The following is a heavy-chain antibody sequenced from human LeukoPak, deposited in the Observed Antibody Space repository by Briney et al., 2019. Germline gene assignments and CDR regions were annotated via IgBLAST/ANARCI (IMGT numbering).Heavy chain of an antibody. V-gene: IGHV6-1*01. D-gene: IGHD3-22*01. CDR3: AAYYYEISGYYSVFDY. J-gene: IGHJ4*02. CDR1: GDSVSSNSAA. Sequence: SQTLSLTCDISGDSVSSNSAAWNWIRQSPSRGLEWLGRTYYNSIWYRDFALSVKSRITINPDTSKNQVSLQLNSVTPEDTAVYYCAAYYYEISGYYSVFDYWGQGILVTVSS. CDR2: TYYNSIWYR.